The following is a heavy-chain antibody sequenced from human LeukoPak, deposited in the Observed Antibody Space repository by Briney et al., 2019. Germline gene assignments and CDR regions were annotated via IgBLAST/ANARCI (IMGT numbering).Heavy chain of an antibody. J-gene: IGHJ6*02. CDR2: ISAYNGNT. Sequence: SSVNVSCKASGYTFTSYVISWVRQAPGQGREWMGWISAYNGNTNYAQKLQGRVTMTTDTYTSTDYMELRSLRSDDTAVYFCARDRSIAAAGTYYSGMGVWGQGTTVTVSS. V-gene: IGHV1-18*01. CDR1: GYTFTSYV. CDR3: ARDRSIAAAGTYYSGMGV. D-gene: IGHD6-13*01.